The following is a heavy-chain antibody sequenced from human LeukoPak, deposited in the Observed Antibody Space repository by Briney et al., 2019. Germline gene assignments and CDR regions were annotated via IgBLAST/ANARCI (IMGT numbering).Heavy chain of an antibody. V-gene: IGHV3-30*18. CDR3: ANLTPRGHGMDV. J-gene: IGHJ6*02. CDR2: IAYNGSST. D-gene: IGHD3-10*01. Sequence: GGSLRLSCRASGFTFRSYGMHWVRQAPGKGLEWVAVIAYNGSSTYYGDSVKGRFTISRANSKNTLYLQLNSLRAEDTAVYYCANLTPRGHGMDVWGHGTTVIVSS. CDR1: GFTFRSYG.